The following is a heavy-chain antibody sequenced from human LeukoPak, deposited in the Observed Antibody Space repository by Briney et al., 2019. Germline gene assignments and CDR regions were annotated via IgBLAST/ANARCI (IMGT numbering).Heavy chain of an antibody. D-gene: IGHD5-24*01. V-gene: IGHV1-2*06. CDR2: IKPDSGGI. J-gene: IGHJ4*02. CDR3: ARDPVDGYSHFDY. Sequence: ASVKVSCKASGYTLTDHHMIWVRQAPGQGLQWMGRIKPDSGGIKYAQEFQGRVTMTRDTSINTAYMELSSLRSDDTAIYYCARDPVDGYSHFDYWGQGTLVTVSP. CDR1: GYTLTDHH.